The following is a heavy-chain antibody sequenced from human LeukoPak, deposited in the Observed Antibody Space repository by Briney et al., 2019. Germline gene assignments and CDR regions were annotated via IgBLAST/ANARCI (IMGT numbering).Heavy chain of an antibody. D-gene: IGHD3-10*01. CDR1: GFTVSSDY. Sequence: GGSLRLSCAASGFTVSSDYMSWVRQAPGKGLEWVSVIYSGGSTYYADSVRGRFTISRDNSKNTLYLQMNSLRAEDTAVYYCASLYGSGSYSHGGQGPLAPVPS. J-gene: IGHJ4*02. V-gene: IGHV3-53*01. CDR2: IYSGGST. CDR3: ASLYGSGSYSH.